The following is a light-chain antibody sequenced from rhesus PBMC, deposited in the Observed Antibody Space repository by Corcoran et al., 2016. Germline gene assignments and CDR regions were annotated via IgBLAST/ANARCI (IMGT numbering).Light chain of an antibody. Sequence: EIVMTQSPATLSLSPGETATLSCRASESVGSYLAWYQQNPGQAPKLPVHSAYFRAPGIPEGFRGSGSSTEFTLTISSLEPEDVGVYHCQQYNDLLYSFGQGTKVEIK. CDR3: QQYNDLLYS. V-gene: IGKV3-40*03. CDR1: ESVGSY. J-gene: IGKJ2*01. CDR2: SAY.